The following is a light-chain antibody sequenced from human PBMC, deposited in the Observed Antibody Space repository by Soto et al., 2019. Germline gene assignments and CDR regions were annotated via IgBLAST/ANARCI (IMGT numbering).Light chain of an antibody. J-gene: IGKJ1*01. CDR2: GAS. CDR3: QQYGSSPRT. V-gene: IGKV3-20*01. Sequence: EIVLTQSPGTLSLSPGERSTLSCRASQSVSSSYLAWYQQKPGQAPRLLIYGASSRTKGLQDKFSGSGCGTEFPLTISRLEPEDFAVYYCQQYGSSPRTFGQGTQVEI. CDR1: QSVSSSY.